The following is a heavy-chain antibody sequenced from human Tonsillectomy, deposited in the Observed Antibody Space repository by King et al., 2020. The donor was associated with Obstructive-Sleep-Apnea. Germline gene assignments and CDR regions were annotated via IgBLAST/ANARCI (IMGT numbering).Heavy chain of an antibody. V-gene: IGHV3-33*01. D-gene: IGHD2-15*01. J-gene: IGHJ4*02. CDR1: GFMFTHSG. CDR3: ARDRGDCSSGPCYSDYIDN. Sequence: VQLVESGGGVVQPGGSLRLSCAASGFMFTHSGMHWVRQAPGKGLEWVAIIWFDGSNKHYSDSVKGRFTISRDNSRNTLYLQMDSLRAEETAVYYWARDRGDCSSGPCYSDYIDNWGQGTLVTVSS. CDR2: IWFDGSNK.